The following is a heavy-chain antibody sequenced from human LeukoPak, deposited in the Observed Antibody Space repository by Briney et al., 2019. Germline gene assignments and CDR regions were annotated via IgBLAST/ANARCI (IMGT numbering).Heavy chain of an antibody. CDR2: IRYDGSNK. CDR3: AKVTLAYCGGDCYLDY. D-gene: IGHD2-21*02. J-gene: IGHJ4*02. V-gene: IGHV3-30*02. CDR1: GFTFSSYG. Sequence: GGSLRLSCAASGFTFSSYGMHWVRQAPGKGLEWVAFIRYDGSNKYYADSVKGRFTISRDNSKNTLYLQMNSLRAEDTVVYYCAKVTLAYCGGDCYLDYWGQGTLVTVSS.